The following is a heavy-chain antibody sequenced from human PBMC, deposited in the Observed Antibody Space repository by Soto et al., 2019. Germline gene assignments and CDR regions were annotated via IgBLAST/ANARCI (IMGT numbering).Heavy chain of an antibody. CDR3: AALDGYSHTGFDC. V-gene: IGHV4-39*01. J-gene: IGHJ4*02. CDR1: GGSISSSSYY. Sequence: SETLSLTCTVSGGSISSSSYYWGWIRQPPGKGLEWIGSIYYGGSTYYNPSLKSRVTISVDTSKNQFSLKLSSVTAADTAVYYCAALDGYSHTGFDCWGQGTLVTVSS. CDR2: IYYGGST. D-gene: IGHD5-18*01.